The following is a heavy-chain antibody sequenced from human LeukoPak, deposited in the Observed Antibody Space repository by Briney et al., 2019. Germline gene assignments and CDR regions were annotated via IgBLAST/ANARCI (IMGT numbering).Heavy chain of an antibody. CDR3: ARGRSSSWAAPIRY. J-gene: IGHJ4*02. CDR2: INSDGSST. CDR1: GFTFSNYW. Sequence: GGSLRLSCAASGFTFSNYWMHWVRQAPGKGLVWVSRINSDGSSTKYADSVKGRFTISRDNAKNTLYLQMNGLRAEDTAVYYCARGRSSSWAAPIRYWGQGTLVTVSS. D-gene: IGHD6-13*01. V-gene: IGHV3-74*03.